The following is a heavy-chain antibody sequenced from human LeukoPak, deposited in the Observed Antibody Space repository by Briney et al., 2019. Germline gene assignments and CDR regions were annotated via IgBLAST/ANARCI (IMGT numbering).Heavy chain of an antibody. Sequence: PGGSLRLSCAASGFTFSDYYMSWIRQAPGKGLEWVSYISSSGSTIYYADSVKGRFTISRDNAKNTLYLQMNSLRAEDTAVYYCAKTDYGDYRGAFDIWGQGTMVTVSS. CDR1: GFTFSDYY. J-gene: IGHJ3*02. D-gene: IGHD4-17*01. V-gene: IGHV3-11*01. CDR2: ISSSGSTI. CDR3: AKTDYGDYRGAFDI.